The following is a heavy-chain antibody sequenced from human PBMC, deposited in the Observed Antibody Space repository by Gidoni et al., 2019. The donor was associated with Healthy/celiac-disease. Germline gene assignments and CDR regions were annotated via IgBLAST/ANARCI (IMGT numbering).Heavy chain of an antibody. J-gene: IGHJ6*02. V-gene: IGHV1-69*01. CDR1: GGTFSSYA. Sequence: QVQLVQSGAEVKKPGSSVKVSCKASGGTFSSYAISWVRQAPGQGLEWMGGIIPIFGTANYAQKFQGRVTITADESTSTAYMELSSLRSEDTAVYYCAAFPDGSGSYYNGGLAYYYGMDVWGQGTTVTVSS. D-gene: IGHD3-10*01. CDR2: IIPIFGTA. CDR3: AAFPDGSGSYYNGGLAYYYGMDV.